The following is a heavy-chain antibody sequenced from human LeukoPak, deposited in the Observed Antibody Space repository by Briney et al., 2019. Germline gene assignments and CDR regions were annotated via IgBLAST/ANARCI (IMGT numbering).Heavy chain of an antibody. V-gene: IGHV4-34*01. CDR1: GGSFSGYY. D-gene: IGHD3-16*01. CDR2: INHSGST. J-gene: IGHJ4*02. Sequence: PSETLSLTCAVYGGSFSGYYWSWIRQPPGKGLEWIGEINHSGSTNYNPSLKSRVTISVDTSKNQFSLKLSSVTAADTAVYYCARTYTWPLANDYWGQGTLVTVSS. CDR3: ARTYTWPLANDY.